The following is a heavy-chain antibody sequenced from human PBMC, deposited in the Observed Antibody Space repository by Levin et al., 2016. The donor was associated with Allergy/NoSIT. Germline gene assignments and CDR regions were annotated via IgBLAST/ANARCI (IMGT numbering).Heavy chain of an antibody. V-gene: IGHV1-24*01. CDR3: ARDGLGPMPMDYYYGMDV. CDR2: FDPEDGET. D-gene: IGHD2-2*01. J-gene: IGHJ6*02. Sequence: ASVKVSCKVSGYTLTELSMHWVRQAPGKGLEWMGGFDPEDGETIYAQKFQGRVTMTEDTSTDTAYMELRSLRSDDTAVYYCARDGLGPMPMDYYYGMDVWGQGTTVTVSS. CDR1: GYTLTELS.